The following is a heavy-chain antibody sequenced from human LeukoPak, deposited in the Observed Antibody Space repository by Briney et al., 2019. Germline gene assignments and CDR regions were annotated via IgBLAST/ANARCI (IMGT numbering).Heavy chain of an antibody. D-gene: IGHD3-3*01. Sequence: GGSLRLSCAASGFNFSSHWMSWVRQAPGKGLEWVATIKQDGSEKYYVDSVKGRFTISRDNAKNSLYLQMNSLRAEDTAVYYCARDADYDFWSGYSKGGFDPWGQGTLVTVSS. CDR3: ARDADYDFWSGYSKGGFDP. V-gene: IGHV3-7*01. CDR2: IKQDGSEK. CDR1: GFNFSSHW. J-gene: IGHJ5*02.